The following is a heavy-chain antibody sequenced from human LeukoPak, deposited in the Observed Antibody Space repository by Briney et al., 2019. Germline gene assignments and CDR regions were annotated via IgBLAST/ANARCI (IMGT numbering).Heavy chain of an antibody. D-gene: IGHD1-1*01. V-gene: IGHV4-61*01. CDR2: IYYSGST. CDR1: GGSVSSGSYY. Sequence: SETLSLTCTVSGGSVSSGSYYWSWIRQPPGKGLEWIGYIYYSGSTNYNPSLKRRVTISVDTSKNQFSLKLSSVTAADTAVYYCARGAGTPKGGFDPWGQGTLVTVSS. CDR3: ARGAGTPKGGFDP. J-gene: IGHJ5*02.